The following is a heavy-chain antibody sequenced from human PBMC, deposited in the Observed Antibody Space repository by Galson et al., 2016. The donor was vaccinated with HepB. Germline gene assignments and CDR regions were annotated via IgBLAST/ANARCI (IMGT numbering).Heavy chain of an antibody. V-gene: IGHV3-23*01. CDR1: GFTFNSYG. Sequence: SLRLSCAASGFTFNSYGMHWVRQAPGKGLEWVSAISGSGGSTYYADSVKGRFTISRDNSKNTLYLQMNSLKAEDTAVYHCTTSVGANEFDYWGRGTLVTVSS. J-gene: IGHJ4*02. CDR2: ISGSGGST. D-gene: IGHD1-26*01. CDR3: TTSVGANEFDY.